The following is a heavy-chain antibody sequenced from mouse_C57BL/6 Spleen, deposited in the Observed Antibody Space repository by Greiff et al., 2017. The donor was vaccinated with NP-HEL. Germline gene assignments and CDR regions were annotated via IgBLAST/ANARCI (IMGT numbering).Heavy chain of an antibody. V-gene: IGHV1-54*01. D-gene: IGHD3-3*01. J-gene: IGHJ4*01. CDR1: GYAFTNYL. Sequence: LVESGAELVRPGTSVKVSCKASGYAFTNYLIEWVKQRPGQGLEWIGVINPGSGGTNYNEKFKGKATLTADKSSSTAYMKLSSLTSEDAAVYFCARQGPPYAMDYWGQGTSVTVSS. CDR2: INPGSGGT. CDR3: ARQGPPYAMDY.